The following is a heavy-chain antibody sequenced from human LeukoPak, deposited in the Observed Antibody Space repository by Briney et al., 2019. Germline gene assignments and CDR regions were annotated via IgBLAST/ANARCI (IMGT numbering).Heavy chain of an antibody. J-gene: IGHJ6*03. CDR2: INHSGST. CDR1: GGSFSGYY. Sequence: ETLSLTCAVYGGSFSGYYWSWIRQPPGKGLEWIGEINHSGSTNYNPSLKSRVTISVDTSKNQFSLKLSSVTAADTAVYYCARQLNSAYYYYYMDVWGKGTTVTISS. CDR3: ARQLNSAYYYYYMDV. V-gene: IGHV4-34*01. D-gene: IGHD1-26*01.